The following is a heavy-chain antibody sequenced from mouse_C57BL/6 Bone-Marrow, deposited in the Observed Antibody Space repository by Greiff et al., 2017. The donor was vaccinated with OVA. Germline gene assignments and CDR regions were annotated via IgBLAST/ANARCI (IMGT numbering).Heavy chain of an antibody. D-gene: IGHD1-1*01. V-gene: IGHV1-50*01. CDR3: ARKYGSSLFDY. CDR1: GYTFTSYW. J-gene: IGHJ2*01. CDR2: IDPSDSYT. Sequence: QVQLQQPGAELVKPGASVKLSCKASGYTFTSYWMQWVNQRPGQGLEWIGEIDPSDSYTNYNQKFKGKATLTVDTSSSTAYMQLSSLTSEDSAVYYCARKYGSSLFDYWGQGTTLTVSS.